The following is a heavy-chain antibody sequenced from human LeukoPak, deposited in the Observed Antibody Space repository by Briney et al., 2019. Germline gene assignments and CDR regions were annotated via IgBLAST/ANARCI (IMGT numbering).Heavy chain of an antibody. CDR1: GFTFSSYW. J-gene: IGHJ4*02. CDR3: AREYSSSLTY. V-gene: IGHV3-74*01. Sequence: PGGSLRLSCAASGFTFSSYWMHWVRQAPGRGLVWVSRINSDGSSTSNADSVKGRSTISRDNAKNTLYLQMNSLRAEDTAVYYCAREYSSSLTYWGQGTLVTVSS. CDR2: INSDGSST. D-gene: IGHD6-6*01.